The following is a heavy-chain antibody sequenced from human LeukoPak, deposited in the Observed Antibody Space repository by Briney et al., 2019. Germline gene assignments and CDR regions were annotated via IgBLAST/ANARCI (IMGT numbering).Heavy chain of an antibody. J-gene: IGHJ6*02. Sequence: PGGSLRLSCAASGFSFDVYAMHWVRQAPGKGLEWVSLISGDGGSTYYADSVKGRFTISRDNSKNSLYLQMNSMRIEDTALYYCTKAFMVRLYRGFLRGDYYNAMDVWGQGTTVTVSS. CDR3: TKAFMVRLYRGFLRGDYYNAMDV. CDR2: ISGDGGST. D-gene: IGHD3-3*01. CDR1: GFSFDVYA. V-gene: IGHV3-43*02.